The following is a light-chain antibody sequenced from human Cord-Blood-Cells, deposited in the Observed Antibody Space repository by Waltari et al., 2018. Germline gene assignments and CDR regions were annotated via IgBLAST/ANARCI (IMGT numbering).Light chain of an antibody. CDR3: AAWDDSLSGWV. CDR2: RNN. Sequence: QSVLTQPPSASGTPGQRVTISCSGSSPTIGSNYVSWYQQLPGPAPKLLIYRNNQRPSGVPDRFSGSKSGTSASLAISGLRSEDEADYYCAAWDDSLSGWVFGGGTKLTVL. V-gene: IGLV1-47*01. J-gene: IGLJ3*02. CDR1: SPTIGSNY.